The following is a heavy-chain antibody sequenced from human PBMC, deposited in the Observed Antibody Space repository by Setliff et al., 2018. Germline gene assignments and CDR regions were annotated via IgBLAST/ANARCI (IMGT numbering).Heavy chain of an antibody. V-gene: IGHV4-34*01. J-gene: IGHJ5*02. CDR2: INHSGST. D-gene: IGHD3-3*01. CDR3: ARESDDFWSGYSRRPWFDP. Sequence: PSETLSLTCGGYGGSISDYYWSWIRQPPGKGLEWIGEINHSGSTNYNPSLKSRVTISVDTSKNQFSLKLSSVTAADTAVYCCARESDDFWSGYSRRPWFDPWGQGTLVTVSS. CDR1: GGSISDYY.